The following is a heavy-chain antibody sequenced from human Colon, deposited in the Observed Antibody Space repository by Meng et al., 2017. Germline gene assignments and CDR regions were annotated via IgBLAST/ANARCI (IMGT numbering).Heavy chain of an antibody. V-gene: IGHV6-1*01. CDR1: GDSVSRNSAA. CDR3: ARDWGDVRGGFDF. J-gene: IGHJ4*02. D-gene: IGHD3-10*02. CDR2: TYYRSKYYN. Sequence: QAQLQQSGPGLVKPPQTLSLTCAISGDSVSRNSAAWNWIRQSPSRGLEWLGRTYYRSKYYNDYALSVKSRITINPDTSKNQFSLQLNSVTPEDTAIYYCARDWGDVRGGFDFWGQGTLVTVSS.